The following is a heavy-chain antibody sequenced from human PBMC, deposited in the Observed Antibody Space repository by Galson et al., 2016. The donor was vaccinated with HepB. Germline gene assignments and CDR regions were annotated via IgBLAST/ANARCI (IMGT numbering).Heavy chain of an antibody. CDR1: GFNFVRYW. J-gene: IGHJ3*02. CDR2: INEDGSEK. Sequence: SLRLSCAASGFNFVRYWMSWVRQTPGKGLELVANINEDGSEKNYVGSARGRFTISRDNAKNFVYLQMNNLRVEDTTVYYCARDPGYSAFDIWGQGAMVTVSS. V-gene: IGHV3-7*04. D-gene: IGHD5-18*01. CDR3: ARDPGYSAFDI.